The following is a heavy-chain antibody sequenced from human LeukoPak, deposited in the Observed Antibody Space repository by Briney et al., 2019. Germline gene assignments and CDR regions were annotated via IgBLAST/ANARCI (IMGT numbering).Heavy chain of an antibody. Sequence: KTGGSLRLSCAASGFTFSSYSMNWVRQAPGKGLEWVSSISSSSSYIYYADSVKGRFTISRDNAKNSLYLQMNSLRAEDTAVYYCARDFDWLYHAIFDYWGQGTLVTVSS. CDR3: ARDFDWLYHAIFDY. CDR1: GFTFSSYS. CDR2: ISSSSSYI. J-gene: IGHJ4*02. D-gene: IGHD3-9*01. V-gene: IGHV3-21*01.